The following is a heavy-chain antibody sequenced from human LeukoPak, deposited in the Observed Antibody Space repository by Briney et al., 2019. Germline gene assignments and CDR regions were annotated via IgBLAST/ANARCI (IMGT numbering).Heavy chain of an antibody. CDR3: ARDSCLIKTSLDY. CDR1: GFIFSHFG. CDR2: IQSDGSQE. D-gene: IGHD3-10*01. V-gene: IGHV3-33*01. Sequence: QPGGSLRLSCATSGFIFSHFGMHWVRQAPGKGLEWVAAIQSDGSQEYFADSVKGRSTISRDKSKSTMYLQIDTLRAEDTAVYYCARDSCLIKTSLDYWGQGTLVTVSP. J-gene: IGHJ4*02.